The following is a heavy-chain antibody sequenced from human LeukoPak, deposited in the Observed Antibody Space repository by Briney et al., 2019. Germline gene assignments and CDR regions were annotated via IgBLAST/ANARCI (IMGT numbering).Heavy chain of an antibody. V-gene: IGHV4-59*07. J-gene: IGHJ1*01. Sequence: SDTLSLTCTVSGGSISSYYWSWIRQPPGKGLEWSGYIYYSGSTNYNPSLKSRVTISVDTSKNQFSLKLSSVTAADTAVYYCARTQTFGGVIVNWGQGTLVTVSS. CDR1: GGSISSYY. D-gene: IGHD3-16*02. CDR3: ARTQTFGGVIVN. CDR2: IYYSGST.